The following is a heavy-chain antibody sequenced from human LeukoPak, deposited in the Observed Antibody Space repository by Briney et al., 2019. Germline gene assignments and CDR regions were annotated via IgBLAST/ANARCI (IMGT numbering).Heavy chain of an antibody. CDR2: ITGGGAT. CDR1: GFTFMNHP. D-gene: IGHD3-22*01. Sequence: GGSLRLSCAASGFTFMNHPMGWVRQAPGKGLGRVSGITGGGATYYADSVRGRFTISRDDSKNTLYLHMNSLRVEDTAVYYCTKMYFFGSSSPYYFDDWGQGTLVTVSS. J-gene: IGHJ4*02. CDR3: TKMYFFGSSSPYYFDD. V-gene: IGHV3-23*01.